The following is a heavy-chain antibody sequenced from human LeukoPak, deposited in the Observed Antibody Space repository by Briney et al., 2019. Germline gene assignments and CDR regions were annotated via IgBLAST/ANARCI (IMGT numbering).Heavy chain of an antibody. J-gene: IGHJ4*02. V-gene: IGHV1-69*04. CDR2: IIPILGIA. CDR3: ARDLEESERDGYTSAGDY. CDR1: GGTFSSYT. D-gene: IGHD5-24*01. Sequence: ASVKVFCKASGGTFSSYTISWVRQAPGQGLEWKGRIIPILGIANYAQKFQGRVTITADKSTSTAYMELSSLRSEDTAVYYCARDLEESERDGYTSAGDYWGQGTLVTVSS.